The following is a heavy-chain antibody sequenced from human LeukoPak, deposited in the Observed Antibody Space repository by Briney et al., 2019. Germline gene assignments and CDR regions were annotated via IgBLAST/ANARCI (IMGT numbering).Heavy chain of an antibody. CDR1: GDTFIPYT. CDR2: IIPSLDVA. J-gene: IGHJ4*02. D-gene: IGHD2-15*01. CDR3: ARDHCSPGTCLGGH. V-gene: IGHV1-69*04. Sequence: SVKVSCKASGDTFIPYTFSWVRQAPGQGLEWIGRIIPSLDVANYAQKFQGRVTLSVDRDAATTYMEVTSLRSEDTAIYYCARDHCSPGTCLGGHWGQGTLVTVSS.